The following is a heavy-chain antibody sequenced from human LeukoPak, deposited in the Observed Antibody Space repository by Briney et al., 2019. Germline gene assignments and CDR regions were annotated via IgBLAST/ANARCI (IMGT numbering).Heavy chain of an antibody. V-gene: IGHV1-69*04. D-gene: IGHD3-22*01. Sequence: SVKVSCKASGGTFSSYAISWVRQAPGQGLEWMGRIIPIFGIANYAQKLQRRVTITADKSTSTAYMELSSLRSEDTVGYYCARVGTPNYDSSGYYGGFDYWGQGTLVTVSS. J-gene: IGHJ4*02. CDR3: ARVGTPNYDSSGYYGGFDY. CDR2: IIPIFGIA. CDR1: GGTFSSYA.